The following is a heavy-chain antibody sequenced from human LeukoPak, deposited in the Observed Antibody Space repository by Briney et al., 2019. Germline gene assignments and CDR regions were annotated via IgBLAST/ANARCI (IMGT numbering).Heavy chain of an antibody. Sequence: SQTLSLTCTVSGGSISSGGYYWSWIRQHPGKGLEWIGSIYYSGSTYYNPSLKSRVTISVDTSKNQFSLKLSSVTAADTAVYYCARHTGVVTPAFDIWGQGTMVTVSS. CDR3: ARHTGVVTPAFDI. CDR1: GGSISSGGYY. CDR2: IYYSGST. J-gene: IGHJ3*02. D-gene: IGHD3-3*01. V-gene: IGHV4-30-2*03.